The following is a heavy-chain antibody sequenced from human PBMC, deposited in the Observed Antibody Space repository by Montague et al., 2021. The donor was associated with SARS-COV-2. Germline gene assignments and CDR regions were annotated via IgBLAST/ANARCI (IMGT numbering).Heavy chain of an antibody. J-gene: IGHJ3*02. Sequence: SETLSLTCTVSGGSISGYYWSWIRQPPGKGLEWIGYIYYSGSSSNSPSLKSRVTISVDTSKNQFSLKVSSVTAADTAVYYCARAGDGYNPAFDIWGQGTMVTVSS. D-gene: IGHD5-24*01. V-gene: IGHV4-59*01. CDR1: GGSISGYY. CDR3: ARAGDGYNPAFDI. CDR2: IYYSGSS.